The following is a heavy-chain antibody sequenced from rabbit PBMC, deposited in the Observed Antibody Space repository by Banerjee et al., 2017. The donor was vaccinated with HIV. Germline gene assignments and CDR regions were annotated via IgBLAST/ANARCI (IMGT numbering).Heavy chain of an antibody. V-gene: IGHV1S43*01. D-gene: IGHD6-1*01. CDR3: ASSYAGYAGYGYGYYFNL. J-gene: IGHJ4*01. CDR1: GSDFSTNA. CDR2: INTGSGRT. Sequence: QSLEESGGDLVKPGGTLTLTCTASGSDFSTNAMCWVRQAPGKGLELIACINTGSGRTWYASWVNGRFTISRSTSLNTVDLKMTSLTAADTATYFCASSYAGYAGYGYGYYFNLWGPGTLVTVS.